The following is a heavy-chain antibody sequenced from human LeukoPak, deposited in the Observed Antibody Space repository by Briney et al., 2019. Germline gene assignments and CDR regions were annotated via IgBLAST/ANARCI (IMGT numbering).Heavy chain of an antibody. CDR2: IYHSGST. V-gene: IGHV4-4*02. Sequence: SGTLSLTCAVSGGSISSSNWWSWVRQPPGKGLEWIGEIYHSGSTYYNPSLKSRVTISVDTSKNQFSLKLSSVTAADTAVYYCATNAARAFDFDYWGQGTLVTVSS. D-gene: IGHD2-8*01. CDR3: ATNAARAFDFDY. CDR1: GGSISSSNW. J-gene: IGHJ4*02.